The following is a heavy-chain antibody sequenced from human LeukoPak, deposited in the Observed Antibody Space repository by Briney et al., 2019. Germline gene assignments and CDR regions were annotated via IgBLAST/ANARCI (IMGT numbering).Heavy chain of an antibody. CDR1: GFTFSDYY. J-gene: IGHJ6*02. CDR2: IKQDGSEK. Sequence: PGGSLRLSCAASGFTFSDYYMSWVRQAPGKGLEWVANIKQDGSEKYYVDSVKGRFTISRDNAKNSLYLQMNSLRAEDTAVYYCARDTDYGDSYYYYGMDVWGQGTTVTVSS. CDR3: ARDTDYGDSYYYYGMDV. D-gene: IGHD4-17*01. V-gene: IGHV3-7*01.